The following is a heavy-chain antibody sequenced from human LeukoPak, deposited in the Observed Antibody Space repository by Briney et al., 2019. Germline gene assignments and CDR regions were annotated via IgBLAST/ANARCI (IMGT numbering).Heavy chain of an antibody. V-gene: IGHV4-39*01. CDR2: IYYSGST. D-gene: IGHD1-1*01. CDR3: ATIPDNLTFDY. Sequence: SETLSLTCTVSGGSISSSSYYWGWIRQPPGKGLEWIGSIYYSGSTYYNPSLKSRVTISVDTSKNQFSLKLSSVTAADTAVYYCATIPDNLTFDYWGQGTLVTVSS. J-gene: IGHJ4*02. CDR1: GGSISSSSYY.